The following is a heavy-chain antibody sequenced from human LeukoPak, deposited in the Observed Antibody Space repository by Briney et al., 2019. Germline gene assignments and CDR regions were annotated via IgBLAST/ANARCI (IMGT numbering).Heavy chain of an antibody. V-gene: IGHV3-48*03. CDR2: ISSSGSTI. J-gene: IGHJ4*02. Sequence: SGGSLRLSCAASGFTFSSYEMNWVRQAPGEGLEWVSYISSSGSTIYYADSVKGRFTISRDNAKNSLYLQMNSLRAEDTAVYYCAGAVEMATIIDYWGQGTLVTVSS. CDR3: AGAVEMATIIDY. D-gene: IGHD5-24*01. CDR1: GFTFSSYE.